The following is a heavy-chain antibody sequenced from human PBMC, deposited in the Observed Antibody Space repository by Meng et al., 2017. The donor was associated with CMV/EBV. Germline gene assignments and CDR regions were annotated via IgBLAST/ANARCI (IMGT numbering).Heavy chain of an antibody. CDR1: GGSISSYY. CDR2: IYYSGST. V-gene: IGHV4-59*01. Sequence: GSLRLSCTVSGGSISSYYWSWIRQPPGKGLEWIGYIYYSGSTNYNPSLKSRVTISVDTSKNQFSLKLSSVTAADTAVYYCARAAGSSWYTDYYYGMAVLGPLTPFTVSS. D-gene: IGHD6-13*01. J-gene: IGHJ6*02. CDR3: ARAAGSSWYTDYYYGMAV.